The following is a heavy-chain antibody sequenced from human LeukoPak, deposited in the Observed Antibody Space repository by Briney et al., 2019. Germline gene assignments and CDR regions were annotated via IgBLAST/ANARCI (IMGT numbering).Heavy chain of an antibody. Sequence: SETLSLTCTVSGGSISSYYWSWIRQPPGKGLEWIGYIYYSGSTNYNPSLKSRVTMSVDTSKNQFSLKVSSVTAAGTAVYYCARGRYFDYWGQGTLVTVSS. J-gene: IGHJ4*02. CDR3: ARGRYFDY. CDR1: GGSISSYY. V-gene: IGHV4-59*12. CDR2: IYYSGST.